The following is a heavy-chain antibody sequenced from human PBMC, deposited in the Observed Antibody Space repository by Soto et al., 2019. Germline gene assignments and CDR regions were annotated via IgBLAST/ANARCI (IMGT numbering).Heavy chain of an antibody. D-gene: IGHD6-13*01. CDR3: ATVLRQLDQYYFDY. V-gene: IGHV4-59*03. CDR1: GGSISSYY. J-gene: IGHJ4*02. CDR2: IYYSGST. Sequence: PSETLSLTCTVSGGSISSYYWSWIRQPPGKGLEWIGYIYYSGSTNYNPSLKSRVTMTEDTSTDTAYMELSSLRSEDTAVYYCATVLRQLDQYYFDYWGQGTLVTVSS.